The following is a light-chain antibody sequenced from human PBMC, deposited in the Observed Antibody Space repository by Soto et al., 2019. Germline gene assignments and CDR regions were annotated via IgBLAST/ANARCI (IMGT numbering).Light chain of an antibody. V-gene: IGLV9-49*01. CDR1: SGYSNYK. CDR3: GADHGSGSNFFVV. J-gene: IGLJ2*01. CDR2: VGTGGIVG. Sequence: QPLLTQPPSASASLGASVTLTCTLSSGYSNYKVDWYQQRPGKGPRFVMRVGTGGIVGSKGDGIPDRFSVLGSGLNRYLTIKNIQEEDESDYHCGADHGSGSNFFVVFGGGTKLTVL.